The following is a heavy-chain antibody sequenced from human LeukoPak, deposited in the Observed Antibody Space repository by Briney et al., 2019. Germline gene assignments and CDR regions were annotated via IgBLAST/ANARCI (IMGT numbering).Heavy chain of an antibody. J-gene: IGHJ4*02. CDR1: GFTFSTYG. D-gene: IGHD5-18*01. CDR3: ATRRWLQFDFDY. CDR2: IRFDGTNK. V-gene: IGHV3-30*02. Sequence: PGGSLRLSCAASGFTFSTYGMHWVRQAPGKGLEWVAFIRFDGTNKYYADSVKGRFTISRDNSKNTLYLHMNSLRTEDTAVYYCATRRWLQFDFDYWGQGTLVTVSS.